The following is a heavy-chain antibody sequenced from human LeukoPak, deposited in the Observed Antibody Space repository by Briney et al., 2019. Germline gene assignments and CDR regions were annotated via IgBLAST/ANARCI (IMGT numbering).Heavy chain of an antibody. CDR3: ASLKNSGWGNAFHF. D-gene: IGHD6-19*01. J-gene: IGHJ3*01. CDR2: IKQDGSEK. CDR1: GFTFSSYW. Sequence: GGSLRLSCAASGFTFSSYWMSWVRQAPGKGLEWVANIKQDGSEKYYVDSVKGRFTISRDNAKNSLYLQMNSLRAEDTAGYYCASLKNSGWGNAFHFWGQGTMVTVSS. V-gene: IGHV3-7*01.